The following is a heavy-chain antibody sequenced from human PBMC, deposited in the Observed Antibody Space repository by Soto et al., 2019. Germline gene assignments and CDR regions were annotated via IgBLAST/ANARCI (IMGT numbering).Heavy chain of an antibody. D-gene: IGHD7-27*01. V-gene: IGHV4-4*02. CDR1: GGSISSSNW. CDR3: ARYRDEMGRKLGDETRDYYYYYMDV. Sequence: SETLSLTCAVSGGSISSSNWWSWVRQPPGKGLEWIGEIYHSGSTNYNPSLKSRVTISVDKSKNQFSLKLSSVTAADTAVYYCARYRDEMGRKLGDETRDYYYYYMDVWGKGTTVTVSS. J-gene: IGHJ6*03. CDR2: IYHSGST.